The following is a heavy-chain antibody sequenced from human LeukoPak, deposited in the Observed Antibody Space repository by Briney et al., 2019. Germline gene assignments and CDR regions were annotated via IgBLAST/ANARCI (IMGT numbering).Heavy chain of an antibody. V-gene: IGHV1-18*01. CDR2: ITAYNGNT. CDR1: GYTFTSYG. J-gene: IGHJ4*02. CDR3: AREPPAAAGPID. Sequence: ASVKVSCKASGYTFTSYGINWVRQAPGQGLEWMGWITAYNGNTNYAQKVQGRVTMTTDTSTSIAYMELRSLRSDDTAVYYCAREPPAAAGPIDWGQGTLVTVSS. D-gene: IGHD6-13*01.